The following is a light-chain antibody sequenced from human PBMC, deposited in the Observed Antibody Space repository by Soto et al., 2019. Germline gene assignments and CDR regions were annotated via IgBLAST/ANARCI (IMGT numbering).Light chain of an antibody. V-gene: IGKV3-15*01. CDR2: GAS. Sequence: EIVMTQSPATLSPSPGERAALSCRASQSINSELAWYQQKPGQPPRLLTYGASTRSTGVPARFTGSESGSEFTLTISGLQSEDVAVYYDQQGHNWRLTFGQGTRLEI. J-gene: IGKJ2*01. CDR3: QQGHNWRLT. CDR1: QSINSE.